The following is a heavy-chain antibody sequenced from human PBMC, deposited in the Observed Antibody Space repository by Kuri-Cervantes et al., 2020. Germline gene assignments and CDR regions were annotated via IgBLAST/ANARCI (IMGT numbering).Heavy chain of an antibody. V-gene: IGHV3-9*01. D-gene: IGHD4-11*01. CDR2: ISWNSGSI. Sequence: SLKISCAASGFTFDDYAMHWVRQAPGKGLEWVSGISWNSGSIGYADSVKGRFTISRDNAKNSLYLQMNSLRAEDTALYYCARGGYSNLDYWGQGTLVTVSS. CDR1: GFTFDDYA. CDR3: ARGGYSNLDY. J-gene: IGHJ4*02.